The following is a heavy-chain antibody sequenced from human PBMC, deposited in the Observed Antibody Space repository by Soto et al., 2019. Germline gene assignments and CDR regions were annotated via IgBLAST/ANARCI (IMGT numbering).Heavy chain of an antibody. CDR1: GFTFSDHY. Sequence: EVQLVESGGGLVQPGGSLRLSCAASGFTFSDHYMDWVRQAPGKWLEWVGRSRNKANSYTTEYAASVRGRFSISRDDSENAVYLQMNSLKTEDTAVYYCARDPHYGGSPLWGQGTLVTVSS. CDR3: ARDPHYGGSPL. D-gene: IGHD4-17*01. V-gene: IGHV3-72*01. CDR2: SRNKANSYTT. J-gene: IGHJ4*02.